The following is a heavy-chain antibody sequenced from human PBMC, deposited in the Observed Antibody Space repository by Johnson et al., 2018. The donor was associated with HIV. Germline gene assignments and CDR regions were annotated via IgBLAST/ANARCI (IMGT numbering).Heavy chain of an antibody. CDR3: VGHPFDI. V-gene: IGHV3-66*04. Sequence: VQLVESGGGLVQPGGSLRLSCAASGFTFSRYWMSWVRQAPGKGLEWVSVIHGGGSIYYEDSVKGRFTISRDTAKNTLYLQMNGLRAEDTAVYYCVGHPFDIWGQGTMVTVSS. CDR1: GFTFSRYW. J-gene: IGHJ3*02. CDR2: IHGGGSI.